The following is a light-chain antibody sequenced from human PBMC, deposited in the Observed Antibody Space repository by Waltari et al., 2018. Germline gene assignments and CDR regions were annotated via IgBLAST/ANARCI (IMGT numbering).Light chain of an antibody. Sequence: EIVLTQSPGTLSLSPEERATLSCRASQSVSRTLAWYQQKPGPAPKLLIYGASIRATGTPDRFTGSGSGTDFSLTISSLEPEDFAIYFCQHYVRLPATFGQGTKVEIK. V-gene: IGKV3-20*01. J-gene: IGKJ1*01. CDR1: QSVSRT. CDR3: QHYVRLPAT. CDR2: GAS.